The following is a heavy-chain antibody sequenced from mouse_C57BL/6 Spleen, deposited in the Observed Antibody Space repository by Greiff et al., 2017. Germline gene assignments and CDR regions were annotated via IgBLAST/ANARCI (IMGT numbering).Heavy chain of an antibody. CDR2: IDPSDSYT. CDR3: AREEAYYSNQYYFDY. Sequence: QVQLQQPGAELVRPGTSVKLSCKASGYTFTSYWMHWVKQRPGQGLEWIGVIDPSDSYTNYNQKFKGKATLTVDTSSSTAYMQLSSLTSEDSAVYYCAREEAYYSNQYYFDYWGQGTTLTVSS. J-gene: IGHJ2*01. D-gene: IGHD2-5*01. CDR1: GYTFTSYW. V-gene: IGHV1-59*01.